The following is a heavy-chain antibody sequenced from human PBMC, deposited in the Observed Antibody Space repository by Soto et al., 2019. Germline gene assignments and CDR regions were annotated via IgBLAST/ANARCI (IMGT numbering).Heavy chain of an antibody. CDR2: IIPIFGTA. D-gene: IGHD6-6*01. J-gene: IGHJ4*02. CDR3: AAYFGQLVNFDY. Sequence: GASVKVSCKASGGTFSRYAISWVRQAPGQGLEWMGGIIPIFGTANYAQKFQGRVTITADESTSTAYMELSSLRSEDTAVYYCAAYFGQLVNFDYWGQGTLVTVSS. V-gene: IGHV1-69*13. CDR1: GGTFSRYA.